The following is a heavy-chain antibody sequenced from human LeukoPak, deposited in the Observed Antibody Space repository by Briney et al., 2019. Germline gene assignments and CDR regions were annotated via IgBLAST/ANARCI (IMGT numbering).Heavy chain of an antibody. J-gene: IGHJ4*02. CDR1: GFTVSSNY. CDR2: IKSDGSST. V-gene: IGHV3-74*01. Sequence: GGSLRLSCAASGFTVSSNYMSWVRQAPGKGLEWVSRIKSDGSSTSYADSVKGRFTISRDNAKNTLYLQMNSLRAEDTAVYYCTTLYAGPTDYWGQGTLVTVSS. CDR3: TTLYAGPTDY. D-gene: IGHD2-8*01.